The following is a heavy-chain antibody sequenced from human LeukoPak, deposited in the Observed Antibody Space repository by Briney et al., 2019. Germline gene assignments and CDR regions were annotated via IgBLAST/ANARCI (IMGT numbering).Heavy chain of an antibody. CDR2: IYYSGST. CDR3: ARSLPAEQLGGNWFDP. Sequence: PSETLSLTCTVSGGSISSHYWSWIRQPPGKGLEWIGYIYYSGSTNYNPSLKSRVTISVDTSKNQFSLKLSSVTAADTAVYYCARSLPAEQLGGNWFDPWGQGTLVTVSS. V-gene: IGHV4-59*11. D-gene: IGHD6-6*01. CDR1: GGSISSHY. J-gene: IGHJ5*02.